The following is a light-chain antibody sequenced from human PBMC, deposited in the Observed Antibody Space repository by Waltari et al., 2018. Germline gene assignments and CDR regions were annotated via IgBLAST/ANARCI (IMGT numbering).Light chain of an antibody. CDR3: QSRRV. J-gene: IGLJ3*02. CDR1: GGNVANNY. CDR2: EDI. Sequence: NFLLTQPHSVSESPGKTVTIPCTGSGGNVANNYVQWYQQRPGSAPTTLIFEDIHRPSGVPSRFSGSIDRSSNSASLTISGLKTEDEAVYYCQSRRVFGGGTKLTVL. V-gene: IGLV6-57*02.